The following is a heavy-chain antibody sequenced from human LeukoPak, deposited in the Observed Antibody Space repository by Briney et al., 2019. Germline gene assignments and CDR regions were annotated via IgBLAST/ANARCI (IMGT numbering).Heavy chain of an antibody. CDR2: IYYSGST. Sequence: SETLSLTCTVSGGSISSGGYYWSWIRQHPGKGLEWIGYIYYSGSTYYNPSLKSRVTISVDTSKNQFSLKLSSVTAADTAVYYCASTVVVVTAIKYFQHWGQGTLVTVSS. D-gene: IGHD2-21*02. J-gene: IGHJ1*01. CDR1: GGSISSGGYY. CDR3: ASTVVVVTAIKYFQH. V-gene: IGHV4-31*03.